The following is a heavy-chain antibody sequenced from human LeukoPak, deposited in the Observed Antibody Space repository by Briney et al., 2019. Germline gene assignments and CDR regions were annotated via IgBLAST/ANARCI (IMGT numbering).Heavy chain of an antibody. V-gene: IGHV4-38-2*02. Sequence: SETLSLTCAVSGYSISSGYYWGWIRPPPGKGLEWIGSIYHSGSTLYNPSLKSRVTISVDTSKTQFSLNLSSVTDADTAVYYCARDTGSSSGGGSGMDVWGKGTTVTVSS. CDR3: ARDTGSSSGGGSGMDV. D-gene: IGHD6-13*01. J-gene: IGHJ6*04. CDR2: IYHSGST. CDR1: GYSISSGYY.